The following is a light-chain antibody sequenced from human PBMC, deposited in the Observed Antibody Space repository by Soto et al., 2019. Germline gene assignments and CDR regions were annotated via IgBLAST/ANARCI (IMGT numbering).Light chain of an antibody. J-gene: IGLJ2*01. CDR3: SSYTSSSPWV. CDR2: DVS. Sequence: QSALTQPASVSGSPGQSITISCTGTSSDVGGYYYVSWYQQPPDKAPKLMIYDVSNRPSGVSNRFSGSKSGNTASLTISGLQTEDEADYYCSSYTSSSPWVFGGGTKLTVL. V-gene: IGLV2-14*01. CDR1: SSDVGGYYY.